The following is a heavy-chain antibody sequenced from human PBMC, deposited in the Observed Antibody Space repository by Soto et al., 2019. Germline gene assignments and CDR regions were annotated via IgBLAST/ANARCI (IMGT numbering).Heavy chain of an antibody. V-gene: IGHV3-74*01. CDR3: ATLNSFGSDY. Sequence: EVQLVGSGGGLVQPGGSLRLSCAASGFTFNNYWMHWVRQAPGKGLVWVSYIYSDGSGSSYADSVKGRFTISRDNAKSTLYLQMNSLRAEDTAVYYCATLNSFGSDYWGQGTLVTVSS. J-gene: IGHJ4*02. CDR2: IYSDGSGS. D-gene: IGHD5-18*01. CDR1: GFTFNNYW.